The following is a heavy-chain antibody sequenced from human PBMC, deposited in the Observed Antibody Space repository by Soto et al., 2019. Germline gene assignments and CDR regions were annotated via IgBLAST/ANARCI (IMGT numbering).Heavy chain of an antibody. Sequence: GGSLTLSCAASGFTFSSYWMHWVRQAPGKGLVWVSRINSDGSSTSYADSVKGRFTISRDNAKNTLYLQMNSLRAEDTAVYYCASGWADSSGYYSDYWGQGTLVTVSS. CDR1: GFTFSSYW. CDR2: INSDGSST. J-gene: IGHJ4*02. D-gene: IGHD3-22*01. CDR3: ASGWADSSGYYSDY. V-gene: IGHV3-74*01.